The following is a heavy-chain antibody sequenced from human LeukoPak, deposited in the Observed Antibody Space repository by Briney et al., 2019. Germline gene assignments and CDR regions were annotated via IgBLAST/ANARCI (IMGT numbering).Heavy chain of an antibody. D-gene: IGHD2-2*01. CDR1: GFTVSSKY. CDR2: IYASGST. J-gene: IGHJ4*02. CDR3: VKDRYCRSTGCFAPFDY. V-gene: IGHV3-53*01. Sequence: GGSLRLSCAASGFTVSSKYLTWVRQAPGKGLEWVSLIYASGSTDYADSVKGRFTISRDNSKNTLYLQMNSLRAEDTAVYYCVKDRYCRSTGCFAPFDYWGQGTLVTVSS.